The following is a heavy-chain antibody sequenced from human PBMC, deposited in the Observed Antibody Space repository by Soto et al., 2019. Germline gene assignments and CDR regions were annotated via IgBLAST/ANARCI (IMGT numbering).Heavy chain of an antibody. D-gene: IGHD1-26*01. Sequence: EVQLVESGGGLVQPGGSLRLSCAASGFTFSNYWMHWVRQAPGKGLVWVSRINPDGTTITYADSVKGRFTISRDNAQNTLYLQMNSLSAEHTVVYYCARVAVGAYWFDPWGQGTRVTVSS. V-gene: IGHV3-74*01. CDR2: INPDGTTI. CDR1: GFTFSNYW. J-gene: IGHJ5*02. CDR3: ARVAVGAYWFDP.